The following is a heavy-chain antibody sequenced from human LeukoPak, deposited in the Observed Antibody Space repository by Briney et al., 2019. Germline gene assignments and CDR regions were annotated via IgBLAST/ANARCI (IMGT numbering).Heavy chain of an antibody. D-gene: IGHD6-13*01. Sequence: ASVKVSCKASGYAFTGYYMHWVRQAPGQGLEWMGRINPNSGGTNYAQKFQGRVTMTRDTSISTAYMELSRLRSDDTAVCYCARGRAAAGTLGYWGQGTLVTVSS. V-gene: IGHV1-2*06. CDR2: INPNSGGT. CDR3: ARGRAAAGTLGY. CDR1: GYAFTGYY. J-gene: IGHJ4*02.